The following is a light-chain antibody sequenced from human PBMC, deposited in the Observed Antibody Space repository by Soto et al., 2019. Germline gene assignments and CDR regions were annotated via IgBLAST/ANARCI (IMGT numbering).Light chain of an antibody. J-gene: IGKJ4*01. CDR3: QQYQSWPLT. V-gene: IGKV3-15*01. CDR2: GAS. CDR1: QSVSSN. Sequence: EIVMTQSPATLSVSPGERATLSCRASQSVSSNLAWYQQKPGQAPRLLIYGASTRATGIPARFSGSGSETEFTLTISSLQSEDFAVYYCQQYQSWPLTFGGGTKVDI.